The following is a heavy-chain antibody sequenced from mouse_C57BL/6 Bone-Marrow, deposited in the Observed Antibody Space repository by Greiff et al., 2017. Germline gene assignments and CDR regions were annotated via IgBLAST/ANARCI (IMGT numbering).Heavy chain of an antibody. CDR3: ASGYDYDYAMDY. CDR2: INPNYGTT. V-gene: IGHV1-39*01. J-gene: IGHJ4*01. D-gene: IGHD2-4*01. Sequence: VQLQQPGPELVKPGASVKISCKASGYSFTDYNMNWVKQSNGKSLEWIGVINPNYGTTNYNQKFKGKATLTVDQSSSTAYMQLNSLTSEDSAVYFCASGYDYDYAMDYWGQGTSVTVSS. CDR1: GYSFTDYN.